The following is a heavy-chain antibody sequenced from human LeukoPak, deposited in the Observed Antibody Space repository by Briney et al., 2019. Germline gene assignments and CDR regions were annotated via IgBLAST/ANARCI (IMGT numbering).Heavy chain of an antibody. J-gene: IGHJ4*02. D-gene: IGHD1-26*01. V-gene: IGHV3-30*01. CDR1: GFTFETHA. CDR2: ISYDGNDK. CDR3: ARDQGYFGGFDY. Sequence: GGSLRLSCAASGFTFETHAMHWVRQAPGKGLEWVAIISYDGNDKYNADSVKRRFTISRDNSKNTLYMQLNSLTVEDTAVYYCARDQGYFGGFDYWGQGTLVTVSS.